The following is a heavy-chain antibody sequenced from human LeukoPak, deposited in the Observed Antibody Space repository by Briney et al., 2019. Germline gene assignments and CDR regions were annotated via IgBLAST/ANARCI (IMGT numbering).Heavy chain of an antibody. D-gene: IGHD6-19*01. CDR2: IYYSGST. CDR3: ARDRRSGLDY. V-gene: IGHV4-59*01. J-gene: IGHJ4*02. CDR1: GGSISSYY. Sequence: PSETLSLTCTVSGGSISSYYWNWIRQPPGKGLEWIGSIYYSGSTDYNPSLKSRVTISVDTSKNQFSLKLSSETAADTAVYYCARDRRSGLDYWGQGTLVTVSS.